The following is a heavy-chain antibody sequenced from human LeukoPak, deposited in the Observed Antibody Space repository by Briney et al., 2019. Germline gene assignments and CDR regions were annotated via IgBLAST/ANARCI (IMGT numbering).Heavy chain of an antibody. CDR1: GGSFSSSSFY. CDR3: AGYYDGSGLYQPFDY. V-gene: IGHV4-39*01. D-gene: IGHD3-22*01. J-gene: IGHJ4*02. CDR2: IYYSGDT. Sequence: SETLSLTCTVSGGSFSSSSFYWGWIRQPPGKGLEWIGSIYYSGDTYYNPSLKSRLTISVDTSENQFSLKLSSVTAADTAVYYCAGYYDGSGLYQPFDYWGQRTLVTVSS.